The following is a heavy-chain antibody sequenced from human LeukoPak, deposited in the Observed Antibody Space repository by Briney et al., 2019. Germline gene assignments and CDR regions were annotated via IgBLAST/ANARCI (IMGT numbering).Heavy chain of an antibody. Sequence: PGGSLRLSCAASGFTFSRYWMSWVRQAPGKGLEWVANIKQDGSEKYYVDSVKGRFTISRDNAKNSLYLQMNSLRAEDTAVYYCARDIGSWYDYWGQGTLVTVSS. CDR3: ARDIGSWYDY. V-gene: IGHV3-7*05. J-gene: IGHJ4*02. CDR1: GFTFSRYW. D-gene: IGHD6-13*01. CDR2: IKQDGSEK.